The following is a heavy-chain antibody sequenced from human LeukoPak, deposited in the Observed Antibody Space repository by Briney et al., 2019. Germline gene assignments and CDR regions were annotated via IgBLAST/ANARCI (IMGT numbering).Heavy chain of an antibody. CDR2: IYYSGST. CDR3: ARVGVITYFDY. J-gene: IGHJ4*02. V-gene: IGHV4-59*01. CDR1: GFTFSDYY. D-gene: IGHD3-22*01. Sequence: GSLRLSCAASGFTFSDYYMSWIRQPPGKGLEWIGYIYYSGSTNYNPSLKSRVTISVDTSKNQFSLKLSSVTAADTAVYYCARVGVITYFDYWGQGTLVTVSS.